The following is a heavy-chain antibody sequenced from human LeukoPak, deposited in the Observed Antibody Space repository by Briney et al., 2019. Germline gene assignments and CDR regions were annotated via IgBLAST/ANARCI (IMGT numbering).Heavy chain of an antibody. CDR2: INNDGITT. CDR1: GFSLRSYA. Sequence: GGSLRLSCAASGFSLRSYAMSWVRQAPGKGLVWVSRINNDGITTTYADSVKGRFTISRDNAKNTLYLQMNSLRAEDTAVYYCARETTSGSAGLDYWGQGTLVTVSS. J-gene: IGHJ4*02. V-gene: IGHV3-74*01. D-gene: IGHD1-1*01. CDR3: ARETTSGSAGLDY.